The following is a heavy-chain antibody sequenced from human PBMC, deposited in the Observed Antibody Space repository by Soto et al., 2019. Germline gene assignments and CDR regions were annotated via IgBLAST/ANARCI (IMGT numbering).Heavy chain of an antibody. J-gene: IGHJ1*01. CDR3: ATTLASSGSYYSAGYFQH. D-gene: IGHD3-22*01. CDR1: GGSFSSYA. V-gene: IGHV1-69*01. CDR2: IIPIFGTA. Sequence: QVQLVQSGAEVKKPGSSVKVSCKASGGSFSSYAISWVRQAPGQGLEWMGGIIPIFGTANYAQKFQGRVTITADESTSTAYMELSSLRSEDTAVYYCATTLASSGSYYSAGYFQHWGQGTLVTVSS.